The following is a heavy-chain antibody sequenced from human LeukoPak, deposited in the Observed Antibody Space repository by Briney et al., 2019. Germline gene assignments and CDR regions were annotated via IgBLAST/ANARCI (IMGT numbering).Heavy chain of an antibody. CDR1: GFTFSSYW. V-gene: IGHV3-7*01. J-gene: IGHJ4*02. Sequence: GGSLRLSCAASGFTFSSYWMGWVRQAPGKGLEGVANIKQDGSEKNYVDSVKGRVTISRENDKSSLYLQMNSLRAEDTAVYYCARELWPGDYWGQGTLVTVSS. CDR3: ARELWPGDY. CDR2: IKQDGSEK. D-gene: IGHD5-18*01.